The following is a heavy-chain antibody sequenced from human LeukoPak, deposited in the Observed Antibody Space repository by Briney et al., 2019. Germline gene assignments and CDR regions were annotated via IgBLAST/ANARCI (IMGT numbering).Heavy chain of an antibody. V-gene: IGHV3-7*01. CDR1: GFTFRNYW. Sequence: GGSLRLSCGASGFTFRNYWMNWVRQAPGKGPEWVANIKEDGSEKYYVDSVKGRLTISRDSAKNSLYLQMSGLRDEDTAVYYCARGRRDTQYQVFDYWGLGILVTVSS. D-gene: IGHD2-2*01. J-gene: IGHJ4*02. CDR2: IKEDGSEK. CDR3: ARGRRDTQYQVFDY.